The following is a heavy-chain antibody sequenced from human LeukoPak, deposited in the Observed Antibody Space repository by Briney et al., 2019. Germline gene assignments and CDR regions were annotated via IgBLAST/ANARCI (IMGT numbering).Heavy chain of an antibody. CDR3: ATTYYDSSGPSLFDY. J-gene: IGHJ4*02. V-gene: IGHV3-48*02. CDR1: GFTFSSYS. D-gene: IGHD3-22*01. Sequence: GGSLRLSCAASGFTFSSYSMNWVRQAPGKGLEWVSYISSSSSTIYYADSVKGRFTISRDNAKNSLYLQMNSLRDEDTAVHYCATTYYDSSGPSLFDYWGQGTLVTVSS. CDR2: ISSSSSTI.